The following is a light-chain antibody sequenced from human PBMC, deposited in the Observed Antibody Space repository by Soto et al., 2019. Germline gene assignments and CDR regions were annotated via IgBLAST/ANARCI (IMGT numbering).Light chain of an antibody. V-gene: IGLV4-69*01. CDR2: GHSDGSH. J-gene: IGLJ2*01. CDR3: QTWGTGIQV. Sequence: QLVLTQSPSASASLGASVKLTCTLSSGHSTYAIAWHQQPPEEGPRYLMKGHSDGSHIKGDGIPDRFSASSSGAERYLTISSLQSEDEADYYCQTWGTGIQVFGGGTKVTVL. CDR1: SGHSTYA.